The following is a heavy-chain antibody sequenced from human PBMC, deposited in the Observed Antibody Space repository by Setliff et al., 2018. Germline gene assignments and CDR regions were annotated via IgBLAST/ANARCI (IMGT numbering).Heavy chain of an antibody. CDR1: GGTFSSYA. CDR3: ARERGDIVTTTSYYYYYLDV. J-gene: IGHJ6*03. V-gene: IGHV1-69*05. CDR2: IIPIFGTT. D-gene: IGHD5-12*01. Sequence: SVKVSCKASGGTFSSYAISWVRQAPGQGLEWMGGIIPIFGTTDYAQKFQGRVTIITDESTSTAYMELSSLRPEDTAVYYCARERGDIVTTTSYYYYYLDVWGKGTTVTVSS.